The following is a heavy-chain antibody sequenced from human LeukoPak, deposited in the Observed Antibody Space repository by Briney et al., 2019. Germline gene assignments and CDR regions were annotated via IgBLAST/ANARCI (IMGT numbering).Heavy chain of an antibody. D-gene: IGHD2-2*01. J-gene: IGHJ1*01. Sequence: PSETLSLTCTVSNDSISSSYWSWIRQPPGKGLEWIGYIYYSGSTNYNPSLKSRVAISVDTSKNQFSLKLNSVTAADTAVCYCARGYCSSTICFQYFHHWGQGTLVTVSS. CDR2: IYYSGST. V-gene: IGHV4-59*01. CDR1: NDSISSSY. CDR3: ARGYCSSTICFQYFHH.